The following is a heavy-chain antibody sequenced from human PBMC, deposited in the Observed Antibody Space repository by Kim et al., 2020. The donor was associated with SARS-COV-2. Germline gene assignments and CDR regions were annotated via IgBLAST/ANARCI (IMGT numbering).Heavy chain of an antibody. CDR3: TRDSVLLHNWYFDL. V-gene: IGHV3-30*15. D-gene: IGHD2-15*01. J-gene: IGHJ2*01. Sequence: SWKARLSISSDNSKNTLYLQMRSLRGDDTAVYYCTRDSVLLHNWYFDLWGRGTLVTVSS.